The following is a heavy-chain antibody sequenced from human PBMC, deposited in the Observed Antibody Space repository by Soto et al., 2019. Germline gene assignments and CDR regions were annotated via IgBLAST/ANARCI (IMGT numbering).Heavy chain of an antibody. V-gene: IGHV1-8*02. CDR1: GYSFTNLH. Sequence: GASVKVSCRASGYSFTNLHTHCQQKDTGQGLEWMGWMNPNSGNTGYAQKFQGRVTMTRNTSISTAYMELSSLRSEDTAVYYCARGAGGSITIFGVVIIRNWFDPWGQGTLVTVSS. J-gene: IGHJ5*02. CDR3: ARGAGGSITIFGVVIIRNWFDP. CDR2: MNPNSGNT. D-gene: IGHD3-3*01.